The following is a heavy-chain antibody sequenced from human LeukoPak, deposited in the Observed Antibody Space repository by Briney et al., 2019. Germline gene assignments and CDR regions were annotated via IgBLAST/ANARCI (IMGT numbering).Heavy chain of an antibody. V-gene: IGHV3-48*03. J-gene: IGHJ4*02. CDR2: ISSSGRTT. D-gene: IGHD3-22*01. CDR3: TRDAYYSDSSGYPSNFDY. Sequence: GGSLRLSCAASGFTFSSYEMNWVRQAPGKGLEWVSYISSSGRTTYYADSVKGRFTISRDDAKNSLYLQMNNLRAGDTAVYYCTRDAYYSDSSGYPSNFDYWGQGTLVTVSS. CDR1: GFTFSSYE.